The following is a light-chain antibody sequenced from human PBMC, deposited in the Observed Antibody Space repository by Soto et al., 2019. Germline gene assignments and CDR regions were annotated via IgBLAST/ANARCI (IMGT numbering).Light chain of an antibody. CDR1: QGIAPY. CDR3: QKYNSAPLT. V-gene: IGKV1-27*01. J-gene: IGKJ4*01. CDR2: AAS. Sequence: DVQMTQSPSYLSASVGDRVTITCRASQGIAPYLAWFQQKPGKVPKLLIYAASTLRSGVPSRFSGSGSGTDFTLTISSLQPEDVATYYCQKYNSAPLTFGGGTKVEIK.